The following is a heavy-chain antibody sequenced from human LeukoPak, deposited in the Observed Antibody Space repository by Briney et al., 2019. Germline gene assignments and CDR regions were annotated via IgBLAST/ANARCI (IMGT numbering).Heavy chain of an antibody. Sequence: GASVKVSCKASGYTFTSYDINWVRQATGQGLEWMGWMNPNSGNTGYAQKFQGRVTMTRNTSISTAYMELSSLRSEDTAVYYCAMVASGGYGMDVWGQGTTVTVSS. CDR1: GYTFTSYD. V-gene: IGHV1-8*01. CDR2: MNPNSGNT. D-gene: IGHD2-8*01. J-gene: IGHJ6*02. CDR3: AMVASGGYGMDV.